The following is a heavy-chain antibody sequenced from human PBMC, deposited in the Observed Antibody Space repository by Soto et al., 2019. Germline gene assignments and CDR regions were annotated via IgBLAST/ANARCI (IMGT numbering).Heavy chain of an antibody. J-gene: IGHJ4*02. V-gene: IGHV2-5*02. CDR2: IYWDDDK. Sequence: QITLKESGPTRVRPTQTLTLTCTFSGFSLSTGGVGVGWIRQPPGKALERLALIYWDDDKRYSPSLKSRLTITKDTSGNQVVLTTTNMDPVDTATYYCAHRVGLQGNWNGGYFDFWGQGALVTVSS. CDR1: GFSLSTGGVG. D-gene: IGHD1-1*01. CDR3: AHRVGLQGNWNGGYFDF.